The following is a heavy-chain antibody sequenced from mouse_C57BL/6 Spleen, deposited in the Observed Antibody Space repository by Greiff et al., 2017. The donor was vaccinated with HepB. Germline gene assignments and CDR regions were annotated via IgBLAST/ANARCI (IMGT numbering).Heavy chain of an antibody. CDR3: ARPGSSSYYAMDY. CDR1: GYAFSSYW. D-gene: IGHD1-1*01. V-gene: IGHV1-80*01. J-gene: IGHJ4*01. Sequence: QVQLQQSGAELVKPGASVKISCKASGYAFSSYWMNWVKQRPEKGLEWIGQIYPGDGDTNYNGKFKGKATLTADKSSSTAYMQLSSLTSEDSAVYFCARPGSSSYYAMDYWGQGTSVTVSS. CDR2: IYPGDGDT.